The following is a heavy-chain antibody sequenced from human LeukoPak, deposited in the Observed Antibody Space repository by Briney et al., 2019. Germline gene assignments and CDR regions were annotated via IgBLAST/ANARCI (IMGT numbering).Heavy chain of an antibody. CDR1: GFTFSSYW. V-gene: IGHV3-7*01. D-gene: IGHD6-13*01. J-gene: IGHJ4*02. CDR3: ASGVIAAAGTPFDY. CDR2: IKQDGSEK. Sequence: GGSLRLSCAASGFTFSSYWMGWVRQAPGKGLEWVANIKQDGSEKYYVDSVRGRFTIFRDNAKNSLYLQMSSLRAEDTAVYYCASGVIAAAGTPFDYWGQGTLVTVSS.